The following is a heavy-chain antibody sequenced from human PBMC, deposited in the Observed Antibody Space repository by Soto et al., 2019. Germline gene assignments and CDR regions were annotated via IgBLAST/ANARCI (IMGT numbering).Heavy chain of an antibody. CDR2: INPSGGST. CDR3: ARGITMIVGGDYYGMDV. Sequence: QVQLVQSGAEVKKPGASVKVSCKASGYTFTSYYMHWVRQAPGQGLEWMGIINPSGGSTSYAQKFQGRVTMTRDTSTSTVYMELSSLRSEDTAVYYCARGITMIVGGDYYGMDVWGQGTTVTVSS. V-gene: IGHV1-46*03. CDR1: GYTFTSYY. D-gene: IGHD3-22*01. J-gene: IGHJ6*02.